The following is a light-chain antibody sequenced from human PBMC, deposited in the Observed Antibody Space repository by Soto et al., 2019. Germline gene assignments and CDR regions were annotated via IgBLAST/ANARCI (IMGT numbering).Light chain of an antibody. Sequence: DIQMTQSPSSLSASVGDRVTISCRASQGIRNYVAWYQQRPGKVPKLLIYAASTLQSGVPSRFSGSGSGTDFPLTISRLQAEDVATYYCQKYNSVPSFGGGTKVEIK. CDR3: QKYNSVPS. V-gene: IGKV1-27*01. J-gene: IGKJ4*01. CDR1: QGIRNY. CDR2: AAS.